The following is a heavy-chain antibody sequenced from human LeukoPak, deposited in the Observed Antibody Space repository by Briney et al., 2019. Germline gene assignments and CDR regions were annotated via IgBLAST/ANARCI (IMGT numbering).Heavy chain of an antibody. CDR1: GFTVSSNY. J-gene: IGHJ5*02. D-gene: IGHD2-2*01. V-gene: IGHV3-53*01. CDR3: ARERVYCSSTSCPGGFDP. Sequence: GGSLRLSCAASGFTVSSNYMSWVRQAPGKGLEWVSVIYSGGSTYYADSVKGRFTISRDNSKNTLYLQMNSLRAEDTAVYYCARERVYCSSTSCPGGFDPWGQGTLVTVSS. CDR2: IYSGGST.